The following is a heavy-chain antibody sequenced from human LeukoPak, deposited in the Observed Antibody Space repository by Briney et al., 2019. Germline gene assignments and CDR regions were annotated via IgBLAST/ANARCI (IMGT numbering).Heavy chain of an antibody. Sequence: GSSVKVSCKASGGTFSSYAISWVRQAPGQGLEWMGGIIPIFGTANYAQKFQGRVTMTRDTSISTAYMELSRLRSDDTAVYYCARGMSYYYYYMDVWGKGTTVTVSS. J-gene: IGHJ6*03. V-gene: IGHV1-69*05. CDR2: IIPIFGTA. CDR3: ARGMSYYYYYMDV. CDR1: GGTFSSYA.